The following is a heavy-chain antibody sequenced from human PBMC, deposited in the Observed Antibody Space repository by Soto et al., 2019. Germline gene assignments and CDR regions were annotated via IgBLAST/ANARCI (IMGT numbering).Heavy chain of an antibody. V-gene: IGHV4-59*01. CDR1: GGSISSYY. J-gene: IGHJ2*01. CDR3: AREIMPLTNDWYFDL. D-gene: IGHD2-8*01. CDR2: IYYSGST. Sequence: SETLSLTCTVSGGSISSYYWSWIRQPPGKGLEWIGYIYYSGSTNYNPSLKSRVTISVDASKNQFSLKLSSVTAADTAVYYCAREIMPLTNDWYFDLWGRGTLVTVSS.